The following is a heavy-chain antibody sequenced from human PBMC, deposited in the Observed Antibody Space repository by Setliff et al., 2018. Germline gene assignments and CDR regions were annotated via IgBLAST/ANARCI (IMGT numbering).Heavy chain of an antibody. CDR2: IYYSGST. CDR1: GGSISSHY. CDR3: ARGTTGAFDI. D-gene: IGHD3-16*01. V-gene: IGHV4-59*05. Sequence: SETLSLTCTVSGGSISSHYWSWIRQPPGKGLEWIGSIYYSGSTYYNPSLKSRVTISVDTSKNQFSLKLSSVTAADTAVYYCARGTTGAFDIWGQGTMVTVSS. J-gene: IGHJ3*02.